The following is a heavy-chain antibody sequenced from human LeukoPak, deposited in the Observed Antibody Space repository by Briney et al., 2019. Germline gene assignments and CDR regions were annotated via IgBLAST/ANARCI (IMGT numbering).Heavy chain of an antibody. Sequence: GGSLRLSCATSGFTFSSYGMHWVRQAPGKGLEWVAFIRYDGSNKYYADSVKGRFTISRDNSKNTLYLQMNSLRAEDTAVYYCAKDPQVAARPRYFQHWGQGTLVTVSS. CDR3: AKDPQVAARPRYFQH. V-gene: IGHV3-30*02. D-gene: IGHD6-6*01. CDR1: GFTFSSYG. J-gene: IGHJ1*01. CDR2: IRYDGSNK.